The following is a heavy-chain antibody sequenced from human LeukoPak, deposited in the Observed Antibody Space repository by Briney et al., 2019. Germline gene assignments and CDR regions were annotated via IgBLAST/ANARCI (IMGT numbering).Heavy chain of an antibody. V-gene: IGHV5-51*01. Sequence: GESLKISCKGSGYSFTSYLIGWVRQMPGKGLEWMGIIYPGDSDTKYSPSFQGQVTISADKSITTTYRQWSSLKASDTAIYYCARRSSIATRLFDFWGQGTLVTVSS. CDR1: GYSFTSYL. CDR2: IYPGDSDT. D-gene: IGHD6-6*01. J-gene: IGHJ4*02. CDR3: ARRSSIATRLFDF.